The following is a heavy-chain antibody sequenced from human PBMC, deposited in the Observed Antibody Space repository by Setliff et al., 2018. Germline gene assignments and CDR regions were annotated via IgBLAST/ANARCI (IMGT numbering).Heavy chain of an antibody. CDR1: GGSFSDYY. CDR2: INQSGNT. V-gene: IGHV4-34*01. Sequence: SETLSLTCTVYGGSFSDYYWGWIRQSPGKRPEWIAEINQSGNTNYNPSFNSRVSVSVDTPTNQFSLKVSSVTAADTAVYYCRFWSSYYKNDYWAQGTLVTVSS. J-gene: IGHJ4*02. CDR3: RFWSSYYKNDY. D-gene: IGHD3-3*01.